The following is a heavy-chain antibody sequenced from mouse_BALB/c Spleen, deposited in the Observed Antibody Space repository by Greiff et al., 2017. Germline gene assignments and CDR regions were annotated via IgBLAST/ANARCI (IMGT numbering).Heavy chain of an antibody. CDR2: IYWDDDK. Sequence: QVQLKESGPGILQPSQTLSLTCSFSGFSLSTSGMGVSWIRQPSGKGLEWLAHIYWDDDKRYNPSLKSRLTISKDTSSNLVFLKITSVDTADTATYYCARRADSFRGYFDVWGAGTTVTVSS. J-gene: IGHJ1*01. CDR3: ARRADSFRGYFDV. V-gene: IGHV8-12*01. CDR1: GFSLSTSGMG. D-gene: IGHD1-2*01.